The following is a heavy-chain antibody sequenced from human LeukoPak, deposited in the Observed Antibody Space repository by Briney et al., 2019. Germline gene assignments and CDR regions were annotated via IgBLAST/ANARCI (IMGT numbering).Heavy chain of an antibody. J-gene: IGHJ4*02. D-gene: IGHD3-10*01. CDR3: ARVFMNYFGSAFDY. V-gene: IGHV3-21*06. CDR2: ISTSSSYI. Sequence: GGPLRLSCAASGFTFGSYSMNWVRQAPGKGLEWVSFISTSSSYIDYADSVKSRFTISRDNAKNSLYLDMHNLRGDDTAVYYCARVFMNYFGSAFDYWGQGSLVTVSS. CDR1: GFTFGSYS.